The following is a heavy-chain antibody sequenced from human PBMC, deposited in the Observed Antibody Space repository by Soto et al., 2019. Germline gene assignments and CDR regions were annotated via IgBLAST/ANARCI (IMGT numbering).Heavy chain of an antibody. CDR2: IFSSGRT. J-gene: IGHJ4*02. V-gene: IGHV4-4*07. D-gene: IGHD1-26*01. Sequence: VQLQESGPGLVMPSETLSLSCDVSGASLLSSYWSWVRQPAGKGLEWIGHIFSSGRTSYNPSLKSRVTMSIDTPNNKFSLSLNSVTAADTAVYYCAKGWDVKYFDHWGQGARVTVSS. CDR3: AKGWDVKYFDH. CDR1: GASLLSSY.